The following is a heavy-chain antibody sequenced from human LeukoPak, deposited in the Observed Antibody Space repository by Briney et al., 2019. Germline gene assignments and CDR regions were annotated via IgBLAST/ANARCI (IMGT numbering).Heavy chain of an antibody. CDR2: VYYSGST. CDR3: AGHYYDSSELFDY. CDR1: GGSITTYY. D-gene: IGHD3-22*01. J-gene: IGHJ4*02. V-gene: IGHV4-59*08. Sequence: PSETLSLTCTFSGGSITTYYWSWIRQPPGKGLEWIGYVYYSGSTNYNPSLKSRVTISVDTSKNQFSLKLSSVTAADTAVYYCAGHYYDSSELFDYWGQGTLVTVSS.